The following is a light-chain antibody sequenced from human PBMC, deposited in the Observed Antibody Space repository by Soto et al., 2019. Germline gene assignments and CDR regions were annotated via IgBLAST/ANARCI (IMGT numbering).Light chain of an antibody. J-gene: IGKJ4*01. Sequence: EIVLTQSPGTLSLSPGERATLSCRASQSVRSNYLAWYQQKPGQAPRLLIYGASSRATGIPDRFSGSVSGTDFTLNISRLDPEDSAVYYCQQYGSSPLTFGGGTKVEIK. V-gene: IGKV3-20*01. CDR1: QSVRSNY. CDR2: GAS. CDR3: QQYGSSPLT.